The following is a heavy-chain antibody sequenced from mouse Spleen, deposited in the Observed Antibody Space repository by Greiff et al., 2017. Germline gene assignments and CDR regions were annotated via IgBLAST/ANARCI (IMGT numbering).Heavy chain of an antibody. CDR3: ARENWDGYFDY. CDR2: IYYSGTI. D-gene: IGHD4-1*01. CDR1: GISITTGNYR. V-gene: IGHV3-5*01. Sequence: EVQLQQSGPGLVKPSQTVFLTCTVTGISITTGNYRWSWIRQFPGNKLEWIGYIYYSGTITYNPSLTSRTTITRDTPKNQFFLEMNSLTAEDTATYYCARENWDGYFDYWGQGTTLTVSS. J-gene: IGHJ2*01.